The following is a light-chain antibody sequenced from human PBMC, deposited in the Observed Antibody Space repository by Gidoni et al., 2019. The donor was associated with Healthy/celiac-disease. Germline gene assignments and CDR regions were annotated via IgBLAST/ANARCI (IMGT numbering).Light chain of an antibody. J-gene: IGLJ1*01. CDR3: QAWDSSIGV. CDR1: KLGDKY. Sequence: SYELTQPPSVSVSPGQTASITCSGDKLGDKYACWYQQKPGQSPVLVIYQDSKRPSGIPERFSGSNSGNTATLTISGTQAMDEADYYCQAWDSSIGVFGTGTKVNVL. CDR2: QDS. V-gene: IGLV3-1*01.